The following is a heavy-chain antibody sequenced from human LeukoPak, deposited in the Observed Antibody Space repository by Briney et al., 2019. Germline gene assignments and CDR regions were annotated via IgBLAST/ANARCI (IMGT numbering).Heavy chain of an antibody. Sequence: TGGSLRLSCAASGFTFRSYSMNWVRQAPGKGLEWVSHISSSSSTIYYADFVKGRFTISRDNAKNSLYVQMNSLRDEDTAVYFCARARYYYDSSGYYFDYWGQGTLVTVSS. CDR3: ARARYYYDSSGYYFDY. J-gene: IGHJ4*02. CDR2: ISSSSSTI. D-gene: IGHD3-22*01. V-gene: IGHV3-48*02. CDR1: GFTFRSYS.